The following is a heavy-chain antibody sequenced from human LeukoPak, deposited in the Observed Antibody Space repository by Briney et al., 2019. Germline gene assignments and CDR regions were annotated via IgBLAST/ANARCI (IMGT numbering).Heavy chain of an antibody. V-gene: IGHV3-48*03. CDR1: GFTFSGYE. CDR2: ISSSGSSI. CDR3: ARYYYYDSSGRFDY. J-gene: IGHJ4*02. D-gene: IGHD3-22*01. Sequence: PGGSLRLSCAASGFTFSGYEMNWVRQAPGKGLDWVSYISSSGSSIKYADSVKGRFTISRDNAKNSLYLQMNSLRADDTADYYCARYYYYDSSGRFDYWGQGTLVTVSS.